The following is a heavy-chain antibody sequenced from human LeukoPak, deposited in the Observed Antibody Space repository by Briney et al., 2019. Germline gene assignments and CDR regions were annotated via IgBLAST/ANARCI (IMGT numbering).Heavy chain of an antibody. CDR3: AKEMYDY. J-gene: IGHJ4*02. V-gene: IGHV3-30*18. Sequence: GGSLRLSCAASGFTFSSCGMHWVRQAPGKGLEWVAVISYDGSNKYYADSVKGRFTISRDNSKNTLYLQMNSLRAEDTAVYYCAKEMYDYWGQGTLVTVSS. CDR1: GFTFSSCG. CDR2: ISYDGSNK.